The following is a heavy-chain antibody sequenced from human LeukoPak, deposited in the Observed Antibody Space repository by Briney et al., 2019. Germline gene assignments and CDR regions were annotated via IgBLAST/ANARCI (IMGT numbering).Heavy chain of an antibody. Sequence: PGGSLRLSCAASGFTFSSYAMSWVRQAPGKGLEWVSAISGSGGSTYYADSVKGRFTISRDNSKNTLDLQMNSLRAEDTAVYYCAKDQVSDYYDSSGRFDLWGQGTLVTVSS. CDR1: GFTFSSYA. V-gene: IGHV3-23*01. CDR3: AKDQVSDYYDSSGRFDL. J-gene: IGHJ5*02. D-gene: IGHD3-22*01. CDR2: ISGSGGST.